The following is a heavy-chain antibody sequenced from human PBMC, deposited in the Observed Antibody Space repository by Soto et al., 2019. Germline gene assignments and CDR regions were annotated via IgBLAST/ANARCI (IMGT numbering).Heavy chain of an antibody. J-gene: IGHJ3*02. V-gene: IGHV3-23*01. Sequence: EVQLLESGGGLVQPGGSLRLSCAASGFTFSSYAMSWVRQAPGKGLEWVSTISGSGGSTYYADSVKGRFTISRDNSKNTLYLQMNSLRAEDTAVYFCXKCFWSGPDAFDIWGQGTMVTVSS. CDR2: ISGSGGST. CDR1: GFTFSSYA. D-gene: IGHD3-3*01. CDR3: XKCFWSGPDAFDI.